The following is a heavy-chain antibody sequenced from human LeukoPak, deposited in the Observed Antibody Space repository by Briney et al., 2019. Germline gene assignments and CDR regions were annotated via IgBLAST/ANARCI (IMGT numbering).Heavy chain of an antibody. CDR3: ARDESAGLRLFWFDP. CDR2: INPNSGGT. CDR1: GYTFTGYY. D-gene: IGHD3-16*01. V-gene: IGHV1-2*02. Sequence: ASVKVSCKASGYTFTGYYMHWVRQAPGQGLEWMGWINPNSGGTNYAQKFQGRVTMTRDTSISTAYMELSKLRSDDTAVYYCARDESAGLRLFWFDPWGQGTLVTVSS. J-gene: IGHJ5*02.